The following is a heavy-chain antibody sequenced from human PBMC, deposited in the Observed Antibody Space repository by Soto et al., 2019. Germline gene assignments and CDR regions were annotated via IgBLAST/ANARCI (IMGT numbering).Heavy chain of an antibody. CDR3: ARDDFWSGPMGYYYYGMDV. D-gene: IGHD3-3*01. CDR2: ISAYNGNT. J-gene: IGHJ6*01. Sequence: QVQLVQSGAEVKKPGASVKVSCKASGYTFTSYGISWVRQAPGQGLEWMGWISAYNGNTNYAQKLQGRVTMTTDTATSTAYMELRSLRSDDTAVYYCARDDFWSGPMGYYYYGMDVWGQGTTGTVSS. CDR1: GYTFTSYG. V-gene: IGHV1-18*01.